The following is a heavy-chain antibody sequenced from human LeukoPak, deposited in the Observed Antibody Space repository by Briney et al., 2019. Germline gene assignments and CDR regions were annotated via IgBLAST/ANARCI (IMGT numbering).Heavy chain of an antibody. CDR1: GGSFGGYY. CDR2: INHSGST. J-gene: IGHJ5*02. D-gene: IGHD2-15*01. V-gene: IGHV4-34*01. Sequence: SETLSLTCAVYGGSFGGYYWSWIRQPPGKGLEWIGEINHSGSTNYNPSLQSRVTISADTSKNQFSLNLRSVIAADTAVYYCTRGLRLGYCSGGSCYYWFDPWGQGTRVTVSS. CDR3: TRGLRLGYCSGGSCYYWFDP.